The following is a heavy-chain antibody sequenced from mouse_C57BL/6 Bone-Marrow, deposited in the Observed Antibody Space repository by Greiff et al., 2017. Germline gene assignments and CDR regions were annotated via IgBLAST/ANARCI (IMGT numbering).Heavy chain of an antibody. CDR1: GYTFTSYG. D-gene: IGHD1-1*01. J-gene: IGHJ4*01. CDR3: ARDIYYYTGYALDY. CDR2: IYPRSGNT. V-gene: IGHV1-81*01. Sequence: QVQLQQSGAELARPGASVKLSCKASGYTFTSYGISWVKQRTGQGLEWIGEIYPRSGNTYYNAKFKGKATLTADKSSSTAYMELRSLTSEDSAIYFCARDIYYYTGYALDYWGQGTSVTVSS.